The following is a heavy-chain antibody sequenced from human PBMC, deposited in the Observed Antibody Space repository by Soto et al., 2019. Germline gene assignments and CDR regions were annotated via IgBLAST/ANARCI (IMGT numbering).Heavy chain of an antibody. CDR1: GCSLTTRGVG. CDR3: AHINTVTTFDC. Sequence: FVRTGVTSTPTRTLTCTFAGCSLTTRGVGLGWTRQPPGKALEWLALIYWDDDERYSPSLQSRLTITKDASRNQVGLAMTNMAAVATATYYCAHINTVTTFDCWGQGTMVTVYS. D-gene: IGHD4-17*01. V-gene: IGHV2-5*02. J-gene: IGHJ4*02. CDR2: IYWDDDE.